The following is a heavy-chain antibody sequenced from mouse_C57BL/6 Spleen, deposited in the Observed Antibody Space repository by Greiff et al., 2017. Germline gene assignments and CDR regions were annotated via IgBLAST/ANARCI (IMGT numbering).Heavy chain of an antibody. D-gene: IGHD2-4*01. CDR3: ARGYDYDEWQYYYAMDY. V-gene: IGHV1-72*01. Sequence: QVQLQQPGAELVKPGASVKLSCKASGYTFTSSWMHWVKQRPGRGLEWIGRIDPNSGGTKYNEKFKSKATLTVDKPSSTAYMQLSSLTSEDSAVYYCARGYDYDEWQYYYAMDYWGQGTSVTVSS. J-gene: IGHJ4*01. CDR1: GYTFTSSW. CDR2: IDPNSGGT.